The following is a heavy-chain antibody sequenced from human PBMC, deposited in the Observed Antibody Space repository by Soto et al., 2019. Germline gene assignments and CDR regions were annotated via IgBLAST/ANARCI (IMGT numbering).Heavy chain of an antibody. CDR1: GFTFDDYT. Sequence: GGSLRLSCAASGFTFDDYTMHWVRQAPGKGLEWVSLISWDGGSTYYADSVKGRFTISRDNSKNSLYLQMNSLRTEDTALYYCGAVGGTEEGELGIDYWGQGTLVTVSS. V-gene: IGHV3-43*01. J-gene: IGHJ4*02. CDR3: GAVGGTEEGELGIDY. D-gene: IGHD6-19*01. CDR2: ISWDGGST.